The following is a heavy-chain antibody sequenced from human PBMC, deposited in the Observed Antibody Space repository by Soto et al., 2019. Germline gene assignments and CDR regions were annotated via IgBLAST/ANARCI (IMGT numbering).Heavy chain of an antibody. CDR2: ISYDGSDT. V-gene: IGHV3-30-3*01. Sequence: QVQLVESGGGVVQPGRSLRLSCAASGFTFSIYPMHWVRQAPGKGLEWVAVISYDGSDTYYADSVKGRFTISRDNSKNTLSLQMNSLRPEETAVYYCASGRAMDVWGQGTTVTVSS. CDR1: GFTFSIYP. J-gene: IGHJ6*02. CDR3: ASGRAMDV.